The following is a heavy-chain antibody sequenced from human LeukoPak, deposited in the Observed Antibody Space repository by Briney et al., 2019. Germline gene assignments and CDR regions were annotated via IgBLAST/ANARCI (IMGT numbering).Heavy chain of an antibody. V-gene: IGHV3-7*03. J-gene: IGHJ4*02. CDR2: IKQDGSEM. CDR3: ASGGALWFGESRFDN. CDR1: GSTFSNYW. Sequence: TGGSLRLSCAASGSTFSNYWMTWVRQSPGKGLEWVANIKQDGSEMHYVDFVKGRFTISRDNAKNSLFLQMNRLRAEDTAVHYCASGGALWFGESRFDNWGQGTLVTVSS. D-gene: IGHD3-10*01.